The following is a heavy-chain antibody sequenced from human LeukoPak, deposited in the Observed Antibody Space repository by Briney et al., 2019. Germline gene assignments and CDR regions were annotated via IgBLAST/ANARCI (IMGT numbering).Heavy chain of an antibody. CDR3: AKDIAAAGTHDAFDI. Sequence: GGSLRLSCAASGFTFSSYAMSWVRQAPGNGLEWVSAISGSGGSTYYADSVKGRFTISRDNSKNPLYLQVNSLRAEDTAVYYCAKDIAAAGTHDAFDIWGQGTMVTVSS. CDR1: GFTFSSYA. V-gene: IGHV3-23*01. D-gene: IGHD6-13*01. CDR2: ISGSGGST. J-gene: IGHJ3*02.